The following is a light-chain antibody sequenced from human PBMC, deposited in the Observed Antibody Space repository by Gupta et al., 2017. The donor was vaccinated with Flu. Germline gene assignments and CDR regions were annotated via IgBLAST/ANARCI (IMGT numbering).Light chain of an antibody. CDR2: SAS. CDR1: QDISTW. V-gene: IGKV1-12*01. Sequence: DIQMTQFPSSVSASVGDRVTLTCRASQDISTWVAWYQQLPGKAPEILIFSASTLQSGVPSRFSGSGSGTDFTLTISSLQAEEFATYFCQQTQSFPRTFGQGTRLEIK. J-gene: IGKJ1*01. CDR3: QQTQSFPRT.